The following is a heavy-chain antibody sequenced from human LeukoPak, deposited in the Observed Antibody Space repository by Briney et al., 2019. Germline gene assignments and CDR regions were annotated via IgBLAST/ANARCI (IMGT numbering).Heavy chain of an antibody. CDR1: GFTVSSNS. V-gene: IGHV3-53*01. CDR2: IYSDNT. J-gene: IGHJ4*02. CDR3: ATYRQVLLPFES. Sequence: SGGSLRLSCTVSGFTVSSNSMSWVRQAPGKGLEWVSFIYSDNTHYSDSVKGRFTISRDNSKSTLSLQMNSLRAEDTAIYYCATYRQVLLPFESWGQGTLVTVSS. D-gene: IGHD2-8*02.